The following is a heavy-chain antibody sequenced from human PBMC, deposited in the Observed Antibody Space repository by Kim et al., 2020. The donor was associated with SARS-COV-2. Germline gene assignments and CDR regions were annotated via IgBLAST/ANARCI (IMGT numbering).Heavy chain of an antibody. Sequence: GGSLRLSCAASEVTFSSNVMSWVRQAPGKGLEWVSTITSSGVTTYYADSVKGRFTISRDNSKTTLYLQMNSLRAEYTAVYYCAKRGAQCFDYWGQGTLVTVSA. D-gene: IGHD3-10*01. CDR3: AKRGAQCFDY. V-gene: IGHV3-23*01. CDR1: EVTFSSNV. CDR2: ITSSGVTT. J-gene: IGHJ4*02.